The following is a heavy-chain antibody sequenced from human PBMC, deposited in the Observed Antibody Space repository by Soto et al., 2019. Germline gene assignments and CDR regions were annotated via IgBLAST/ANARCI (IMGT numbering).Heavy chain of an antibody. D-gene: IGHD3-16*01. V-gene: IGHV3-48*01. CDR2: ISHTGSTI. Sequence: EVQLVESGGVLVQPGGSLRLSCAASGFTFSIYSLNWVRQAPGKGLEWISYISHTGSTIYYADSVKGRFTVSRDNAKNSLYLQMNSLRAEDTVIYYCARGTSWSSDTCYDLGANKFDHWGQGTLVAVSS. J-gene: IGHJ4*02. CDR1: GFTFSIYS. CDR3: ARGTSWSSDTCYDLGANKFDH.